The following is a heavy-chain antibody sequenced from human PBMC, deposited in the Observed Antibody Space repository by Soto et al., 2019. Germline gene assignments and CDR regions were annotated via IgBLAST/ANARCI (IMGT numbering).Heavy chain of an antibody. V-gene: IGHV4-31*03. Sequence: QVQLQESGPGLVKPSQTLSLTCTVSGGSVSSGGYYWSWIRQHPGKGLEWIGYIYYSGSTYYNPSLKSRVTISVDTSKNQFSLKLSSVTAADTAVYYCARVRDSSGYPNFDYWGQGTLVTVSS. CDR3: ARVRDSSGYPNFDY. D-gene: IGHD3-22*01. CDR1: GGSVSSGGYY. J-gene: IGHJ4*02. CDR2: IYYSGST.